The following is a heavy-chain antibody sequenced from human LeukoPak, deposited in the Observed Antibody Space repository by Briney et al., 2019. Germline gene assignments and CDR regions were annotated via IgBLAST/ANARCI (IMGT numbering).Heavy chain of an antibody. V-gene: IGHV5-51*01. CDR3: ARASRDGYNQNFDH. J-gene: IGHJ4*02. CDR1: GYSFSTYW. CDR2: IYPGGSET. D-gene: IGHD5-24*01. Sequence: GESLKISCKGLGYSFSTYWNAGVRQRLGKGLEWMGIIYPGGSETRYDPSFQGQVTISADTSTSTAYLQWSSPTASDTAMYYCARASRDGYNQNFDHWGQGTQVTVSS.